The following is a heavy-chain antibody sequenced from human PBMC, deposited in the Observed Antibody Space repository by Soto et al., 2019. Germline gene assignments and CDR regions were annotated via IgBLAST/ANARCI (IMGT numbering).Heavy chain of an antibody. CDR3: AKVPGYSSDMLEVTAVMYEGWFDT. Sequence: QVQLVQSGAEVKKPGASVKISCKSSGYSFMNYAMHWVRQAPGQGLEWMGWIHAVDGKTKYAQRLQGRVTITRDSYASTISMELSSLGSEDTGGYYFAKVPGYSSDMLEVTAVMYEGWFDTWGQGTLCTVSS. V-gene: IGHV1-3*01. CDR1: GYSFMNYA. J-gene: IGHJ5*02. CDR2: IHAVDGKT. D-gene: IGHD2-8*02.